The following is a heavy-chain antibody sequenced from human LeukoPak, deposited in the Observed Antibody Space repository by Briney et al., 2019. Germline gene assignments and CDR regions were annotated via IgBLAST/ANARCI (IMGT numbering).Heavy chain of an antibody. CDR2: INHSGST. V-gene: IGHV4-34*01. CDR1: GGSFSGYY. D-gene: IGHD1-7*01. J-gene: IGHJ3*02. CDR3: ARGQKTSAFDI. Sequence: SETLSLTCAVYGGSFSGYYWSWIRQPPGKGLEWIGEINHSGSTNYNPSLKSRVTISVDTSKNQFSLKLSSVTAADTAVYYCARGQKTSAFDIWGQGTMVTASS.